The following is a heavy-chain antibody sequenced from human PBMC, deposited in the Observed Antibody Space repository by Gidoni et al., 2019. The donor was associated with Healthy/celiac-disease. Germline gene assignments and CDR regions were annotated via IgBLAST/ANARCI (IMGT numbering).Heavy chain of an antibody. J-gene: IGHJ4*02. V-gene: IGHV3-21*01. CDR1: GFTGSSYS. CDR3: ARAPYDSSGYYYD. CDR2: ISSSSSYI. Sequence: EVQLVESGGGLVKPGGSLRLSGAASGFTGSSYSMNWVRQAPGKGLECVSSISSSSSYIYYADSVNGRFTISRDNAKNSLYLQMNSLRAEDTAVYYCARAPYDSSGYYYDWGQGTLVTVSS. D-gene: IGHD3-22*01.